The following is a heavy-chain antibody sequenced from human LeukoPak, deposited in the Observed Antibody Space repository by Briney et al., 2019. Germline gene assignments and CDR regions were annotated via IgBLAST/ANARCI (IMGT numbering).Heavy chain of an antibody. J-gene: IGHJ5*02. Sequence: ASVKVSCKASGYTFTSYGISWVRQAPGQGLEWMGWISAYNGNTNYAQKLQGRVTMTTDTSTSTAYMELRSLRSDDTAVYYCARDLTEYSSSSDNWFDPWGQGTPVTVSS. D-gene: IGHD6-6*01. V-gene: IGHV1-18*01. CDR3: ARDLTEYSSSSDNWFDP. CDR2: ISAYNGNT. CDR1: GYTFTSYG.